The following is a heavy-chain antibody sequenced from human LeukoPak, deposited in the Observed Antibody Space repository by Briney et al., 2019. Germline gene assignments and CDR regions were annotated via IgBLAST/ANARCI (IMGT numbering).Heavy chain of an antibody. CDR3: ARDQGSGKVVPAAIGAGYNWFDP. CDR2: IIPIFGTA. V-gene: IGHV1-69*06. J-gene: IGHJ5*02. D-gene: IGHD2-2*01. Sequence: SVKVSCKASGGTFSSYAISWVRQAPGQGLEWMGGIIPIFGTANYAQKFQGRVTITADKSTSTAHMELSSLRSEDTAVYYCARDQGSGKVVPAAIGAGYNWFDPWGQGTLVTVSS. CDR1: GGTFSSYA.